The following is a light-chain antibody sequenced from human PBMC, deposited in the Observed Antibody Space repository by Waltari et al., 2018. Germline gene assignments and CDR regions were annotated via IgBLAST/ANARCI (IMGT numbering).Light chain of an antibody. CDR3: AAWDASLHAWL. CDR1: TSNIGQTY. Sequence: QSVLTQPPSASGTPGQRVTISCSGGTSNIGQTYVFWLQQLPGTAPTVLIYMNSGRPSGVPDRCSGSTAGTSASLAISGLRSEDEADYYCAAWDASLHAWLFGGGTKLTVL. J-gene: IGLJ3*02. CDR2: MNS. V-gene: IGLV1-47*01.